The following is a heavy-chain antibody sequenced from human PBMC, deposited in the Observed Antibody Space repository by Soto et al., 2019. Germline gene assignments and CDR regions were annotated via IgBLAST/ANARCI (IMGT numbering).Heavy chain of an antibody. D-gene: IGHD1-26*01. CDR3: AKRGSGSQFDY. V-gene: IGHV3-23*01. CDR1: GFTFSSYA. Sequence: EVQLLESGGGLVQPGGSLRLSCAASGFTFSSYAMSWVRQAPGKGLEWVSVISGSGGSTYYADSVKGRFTISRDNTKNTLYLQMNSLRAEDTAVHYCAKRGSGSQFDYWGQGTLVTVSS. J-gene: IGHJ4*02. CDR2: ISGSGGST.